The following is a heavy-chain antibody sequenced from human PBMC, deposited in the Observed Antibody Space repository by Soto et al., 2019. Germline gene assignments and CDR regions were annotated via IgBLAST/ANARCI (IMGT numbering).Heavy chain of an antibody. CDR3: ARVGIVLMVTDV. V-gene: IGHV1-18*01. CDR1: CYTFTSYG. CDR2: ISAYNGNT. Sequence: SVKVSFKASCYTFTSYGISWVRQAPGQGLEWMGWISAYNGNTNYAQKLQGRVTMTTDTSTSTAYMELRSLRSDDTAVYYCARVGIVLMVTDVWGQGTTVTVSS. D-gene: IGHD2-8*01. J-gene: IGHJ6*02.